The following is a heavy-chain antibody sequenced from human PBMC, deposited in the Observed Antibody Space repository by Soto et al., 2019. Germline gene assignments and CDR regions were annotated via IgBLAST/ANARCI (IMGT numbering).Heavy chain of an antibody. CDR2: ISAHNGNT. V-gene: IGHV1-18*01. Sequence: QVHLVQSGAEVKKPGASVKVSCKGSGYAFTTYGITWVRQAPGQGLEWMGWISAHNGNTNYAQKLQGRVTVTRDTSASTAYMGLRSLRSADTAVYYGARGRYGDYWGQGALVTVSS. D-gene: IGHD1-1*01. CDR1: GYAFTTYG. J-gene: IGHJ4*02. CDR3: ARGRYGDY.